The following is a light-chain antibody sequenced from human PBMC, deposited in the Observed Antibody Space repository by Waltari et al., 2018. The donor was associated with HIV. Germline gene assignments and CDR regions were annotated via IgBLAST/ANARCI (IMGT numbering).Light chain of an antibody. Sequence: EIVMTQSPATLSVSPGERATLSCRASQTVGSDLAWYQQKPGQSPRLLSYGASTRATGIPARFGGSGSGAEFTLTITSLQAEDVAVYYCQQYTTWPPGWTFGQGTKVEF. CDR1: QTVGSD. J-gene: IGKJ1*01. CDR2: GAS. CDR3: QQYTTWPPGWT. V-gene: IGKV3-15*01.